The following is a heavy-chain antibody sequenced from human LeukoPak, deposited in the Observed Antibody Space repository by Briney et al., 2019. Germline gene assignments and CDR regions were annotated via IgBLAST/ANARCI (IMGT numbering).Heavy chain of an antibody. CDR3: ARDRPHCSGGSCYSGEAE. Sequence: ASVKVSCKASGYTFTGYYMHWVRQAPGQGLEWMGWINPNSGGTNYAQKFQGRVTMTRDTSISTAYMELSRLRSDDTAVYYCARDRPHCSGGSCYSGEAEWGQGTLVTVFS. J-gene: IGHJ4*02. CDR1: GYTFTGYY. CDR2: INPNSGGT. D-gene: IGHD2-15*01. V-gene: IGHV1-2*02.